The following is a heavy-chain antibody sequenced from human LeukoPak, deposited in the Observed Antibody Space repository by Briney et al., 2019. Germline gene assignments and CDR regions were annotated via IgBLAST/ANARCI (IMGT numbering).Heavy chain of an antibody. V-gene: IGHV3-48*03. CDR3: AELGITMIGGV. J-gene: IGHJ6*04. D-gene: IGHD3-10*02. CDR1: GFTFSGYE. CDR2: ISSSGSTI. Sequence: GGTLRLSCAASGFTFSGYEMNWVRQAPGTGLKGVSYISSSGSTIYYADSVKGRFTISRDNAKNSLYLQMNSLRAEDTAVYYCAELGITMIGGVWGKGTTVTIPS.